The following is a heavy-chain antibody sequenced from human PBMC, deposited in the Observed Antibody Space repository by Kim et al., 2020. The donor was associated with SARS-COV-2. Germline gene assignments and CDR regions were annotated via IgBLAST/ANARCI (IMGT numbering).Heavy chain of an antibody. Sequence: ASVKVSCKASGYTFTSYYMHWVRQAPGQGPEWMGIINPSGGSTRYAQKFQGRVTMTRDTSTSTVYMELSSLRSEDTAVYYCARQYYYGSGTYYNDYWGQGTLVTVSS. D-gene: IGHD3-10*01. CDR3: ARQYYYGSGTYYNDY. V-gene: IGHV1-46*01. CDR1: GYTFTSYY. J-gene: IGHJ4*02. CDR2: INPSGGST.